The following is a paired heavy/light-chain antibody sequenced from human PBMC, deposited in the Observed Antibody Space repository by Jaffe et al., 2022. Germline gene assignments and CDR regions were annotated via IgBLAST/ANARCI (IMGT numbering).Light chain of an antibody. CDR2: EVS. Sequence: QSALTQPASVSVSPGQSITISCTGTSSDVGSYNLVSWYQQHPGKAPKLIIYEVSKRPSGVSNRFSGSKSGNTASLTISGLQAEDEADYYCCSYASSRVWVFGGGTKLTVL. V-gene: IGLV2-23*02. CDR1: SSDVGSYNL. J-gene: IGLJ3*02. CDR3: CSYASSRVWV.
Heavy chain of an antibody. V-gene: IGHV3-30*02. D-gene: IGHD6-19*01. CDR1: GFSFSSYG. CDR3: ATDRHGSDWYALDY. Sequence: QVQVVESGGGVVQPGESLRLSCEASGFSFSSYGVHWVRQAPGKGLEWVAFIHYDGTNPYYADSVKGRFTISRDNSKNTLYLQMNSLRAEDMAVYYCATDRHGSDWYALDYWGQGTLVTVSS. CDR2: IHYDGTNP. J-gene: IGHJ4*02.